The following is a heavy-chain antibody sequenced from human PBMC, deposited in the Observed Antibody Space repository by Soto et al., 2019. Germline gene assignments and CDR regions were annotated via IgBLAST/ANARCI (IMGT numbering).Heavy chain of an antibody. Sequence: GASVKVSCKASGYTFTGYYMHWVRQAPGQGLEWMGWINPNSGGTNYAQKFQGRVTMTRDTSISTAYMELSRLRSDDTAVYYCARSYYYGSGSYPLFDYWGQGTLVTVSS. CDR3: ARSYYYGSGSYPLFDY. J-gene: IGHJ4*02. D-gene: IGHD3-10*01. CDR2: INPNSGGT. CDR1: GYTFTGYY. V-gene: IGHV1-2*02.